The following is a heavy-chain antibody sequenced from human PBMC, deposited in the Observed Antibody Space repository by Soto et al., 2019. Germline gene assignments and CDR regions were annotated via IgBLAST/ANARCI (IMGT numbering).Heavy chain of an antibody. CDR3: ASGYCSGRCGGGWADYHMDV. CDR2: INAGNGNT. J-gene: IGHJ6*03. Sequence: ASVKVSCKASGYTFTSYAMHWVRQAPGQRLEWMGWINAGNGNTKYSQKFQGRVTITRDTSASTAYMELSSLRSEDTAVYYCASGYCSGRCGGGWADYHMDVGGKGTRVTVSS. D-gene: IGHD2-15*01. V-gene: IGHV1-3*01. CDR1: GYTFTSYA.